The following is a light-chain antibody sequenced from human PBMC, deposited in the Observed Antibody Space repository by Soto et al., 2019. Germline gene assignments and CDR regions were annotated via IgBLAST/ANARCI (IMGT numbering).Light chain of an antibody. Sequence: DIQMTQSPSTLSASVGDRVTITCRASQSLNNYLEWYQQKPGKAPKLLIYDASTLERGVPSRFRGTGSGTEFTLTISSLLPDDFAPYYCQQYYRSSITFGQGTRLEIK. CDR1: QSLNNY. J-gene: IGKJ5*01. CDR2: DAS. V-gene: IGKV1-5*01. CDR3: QQYYRSSIT.